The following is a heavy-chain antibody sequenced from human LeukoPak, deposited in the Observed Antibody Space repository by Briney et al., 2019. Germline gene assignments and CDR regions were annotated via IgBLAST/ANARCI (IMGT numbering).Heavy chain of an antibody. CDR3: AREGRRVTYYYGSGSYYLGY. Sequence: ASVKVSCKASGYTFTSYYMHWVRQAPGQGLEWMGIINPSGGSTSYAQKFQGRVTVTRDTSTSTVYMELSSLRSEDTAVYYCAREGRRVTYYYGSGSYYLGYWGQGTLVTVSS. V-gene: IGHV1-46*01. D-gene: IGHD3-10*01. J-gene: IGHJ4*02. CDR1: GYTFTSYY. CDR2: INPSGGST.